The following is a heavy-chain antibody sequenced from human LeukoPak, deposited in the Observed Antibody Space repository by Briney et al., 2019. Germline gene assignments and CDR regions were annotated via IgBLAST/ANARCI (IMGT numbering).Heavy chain of an antibody. D-gene: IGHD5-24*01. CDR2: INPNSGGT. CDR1: GYTFTGYY. CDR3: ARVEMATLKNGMNV. Sequence: ASVKVSCKASGYTFTGYYMHWVRQAPGQVLEWMGWINPNSGGTNYAQKFQGRVTMTRDTSISTAYMELSRLRSDDTAVYYCARVEMATLKNGMNVWGQGTTVTVSS. V-gene: IGHV1-2*02. J-gene: IGHJ6*02.